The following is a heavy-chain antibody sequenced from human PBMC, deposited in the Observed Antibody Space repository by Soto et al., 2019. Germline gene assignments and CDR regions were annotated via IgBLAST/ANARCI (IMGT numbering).Heavy chain of an antibody. V-gene: IGHV3-21*01. CDR2: ISSSSSYI. CDR1: GFTFSSYS. J-gene: IGHJ5*02. Sequence: GGSLRLSCAASGFTFSSYSMNWVRQAPGKGLEWVSSISSSSSYIYYADSVKGRFTISRDNAKNSLYLQMNSLRAEDTAVYYCARDGDDYSNYDGWLDPWGQGTLVTVSS. D-gene: IGHD4-4*01. CDR3: ARDGDDYSNYDGWLDP.